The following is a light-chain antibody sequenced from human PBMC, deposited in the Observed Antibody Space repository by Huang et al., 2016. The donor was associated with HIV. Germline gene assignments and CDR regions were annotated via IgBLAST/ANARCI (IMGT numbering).Light chain of an antibody. Sequence: DVVMTQSPLSLSVTLGQSASISCRSSQSLVHSDGSAYLSWFQQRPGQSPRRLIYKVSNRDSGVPDRFSVSGSGTDFTLKISRMGADDVGIYYCMQATHWPPTFGQGTKVEIK. J-gene: IGKJ1*01. V-gene: IGKV2-30*02. CDR3: MQATHWPPT. CDR1: QSLVHSDGSAY. CDR2: KVS.